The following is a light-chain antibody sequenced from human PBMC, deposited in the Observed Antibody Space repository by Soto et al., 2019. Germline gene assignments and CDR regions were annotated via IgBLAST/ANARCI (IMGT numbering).Light chain of an antibody. CDR3: CSYAGSYFYV. CDR1: SSDVGGYNY. V-gene: IGLV2-11*01. CDR2: DVS. J-gene: IGLJ1*01. Sequence: QSALTLPRSVSGSPGQSVTISCTGTSSDVGGYNYVSWYQQHPGKAPKLMIYDVSKRPSGVPDRFSGSKSGNTASLTISGLQAEDEADYYCCSYAGSYFYVFGTGTKLTVL.